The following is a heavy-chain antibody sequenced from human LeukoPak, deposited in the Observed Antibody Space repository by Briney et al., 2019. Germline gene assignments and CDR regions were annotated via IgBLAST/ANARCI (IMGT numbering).Heavy chain of an antibody. V-gene: IGHV3-9*01. CDR1: GFTFDDYA. CDR2: ISWNSGDI. Sequence: PGGSLRLSCAASGFTFDDYAMHWVRQVPGKGLEWVSSISWNSGDIVYADSVKGRFTISRDNAKNSLYLQMNSLRAEDTALYYCATGYRKGRWVPLDYWGQGTLVTVSS. D-gene: IGHD5-24*01. J-gene: IGHJ4*02. CDR3: ATGYRKGRWVPLDY.